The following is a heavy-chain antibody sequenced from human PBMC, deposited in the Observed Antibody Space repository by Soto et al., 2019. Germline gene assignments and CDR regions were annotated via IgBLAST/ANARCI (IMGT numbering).Heavy chain of an antibody. CDR2: IYTSGST. CDR1: GGSISSFY. Sequence: SETLSLTCTVSGGSISSFYGSWIRQPAGKGLEWIGRIYTSGSTNYNPSLKSRVTMSVDTSKNQFSLKLSSVTAADTAVYYCARILGYDFWSGYLGRYYYGMDVWGQGTTVTVSS. CDR3: ARILGYDFWSGYLGRYYYGMDV. J-gene: IGHJ6*02. V-gene: IGHV4-4*07. D-gene: IGHD3-3*01.